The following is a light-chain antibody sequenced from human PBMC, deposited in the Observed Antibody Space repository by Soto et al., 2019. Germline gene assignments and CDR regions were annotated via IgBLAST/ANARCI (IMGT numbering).Light chain of an antibody. CDR1: SSDVGSYNL. CDR2: EGS. CDR3: CTYAGSSIVV. J-gene: IGLJ2*01. V-gene: IGLV2-23*01. Sequence: QSALTQPASVSGSPGQSITISCTGTSSDVGSYNLVSWYQQHPGKAPKLMIYEGSKRPSGVSNRFSGSKSGNTASLTISGLQAEDEADYYCCTYAGSSIVVFGGGTKLTLL.